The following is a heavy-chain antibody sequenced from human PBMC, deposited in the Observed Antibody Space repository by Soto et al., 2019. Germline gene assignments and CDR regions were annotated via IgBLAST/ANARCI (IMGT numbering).Heavy chain of an antibody. D-gene: IGHD3-10*01. CDR2: IYYSGST. Sequence: QLQLQESGPGLVKPSETLSLTCTVSGGSISSSSYYWCWIRQPPGKGLEWIGSIYYSGSTYYTPSLKSPVTITVDTSKEHFSLKLSSVTAGATAVYYWARQFRVGVTLWFRCGMDVWGQGTTVTVSS. V-gene: IGHV4-39*01. CDR3: ARQFRVGVTLWFRCGMDV. J-gene: IGHJ6*02. CDR1: GGSISSSSYY.